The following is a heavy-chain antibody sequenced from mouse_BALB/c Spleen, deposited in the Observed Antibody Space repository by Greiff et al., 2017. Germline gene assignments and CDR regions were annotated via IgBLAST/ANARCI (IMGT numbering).Heavy chain of an antibody. J-gene: IGHJ3*01. V-gene: IGHV7-3*02. CDR1: GFTFTDYY. Sequence: EVQLVESGGGLVQPGGSLRLSCATSGFTFTDYYMSWVRQPPGKALEWLGFIRNKANGYTTEYSASVKGRFTISRDNSQSILYLQMNTLRAEDSATYYCARDLYGPFAYWGQGTLVTVSA. CDR2: IRNKANGYTT. CDR3: ARDLYGPFAY. D-gene: IGHD1-1*02.